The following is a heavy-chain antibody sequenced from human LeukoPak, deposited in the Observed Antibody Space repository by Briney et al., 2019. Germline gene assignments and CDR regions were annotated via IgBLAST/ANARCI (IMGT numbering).Heavy chain of an antibody. CDR2: VFHTGTT. CDR3: AREIPVSYAATLDY. Sequence: PSGTLSLTCAVSGDSINSYTRWHWVRQAPGRGLEWIGEVFHTGTTYYNPSLKSRVTISVDKSKNHFSLMLNSVTAADTAVYYCAREIPVSYAATLDYWGQGILVTVSS. J-gene: IGHJ4*02. CDR1: GDSINSYTR. V-gene: IGHV4-4*02. D-gene: IGHD5/OR15-5a*01.